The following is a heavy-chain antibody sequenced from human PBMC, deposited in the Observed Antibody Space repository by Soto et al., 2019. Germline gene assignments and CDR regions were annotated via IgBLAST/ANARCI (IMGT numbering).Heavy chain of an antibody. J-gene: IGHJ4*02. CDR3: ARHVGVPGTRGFDY. D-gene: IGHD6-13*01. Sequence: QVHLQESGPGLVEPSETLSLTCAVSGVSVSDTYWWSWVRQPPGKGLEWIGEISHRGTPHYNASLWSRVSMSTDKSRNQISLTLMSVTAADSASYFCARHVGVPGTRGFDYWGQGTLVTVSS. CDR1: GVSVSDTYW. V-gene: IGHV4-4*02. CDR2: ISHRGTP.